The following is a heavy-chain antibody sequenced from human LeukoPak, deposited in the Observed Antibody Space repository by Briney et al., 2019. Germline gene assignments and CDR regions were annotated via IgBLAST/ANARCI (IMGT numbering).Heavy chain of an antibody. CDR3: AKGGSSWSAFFQH. J-gene: IGHJ1*01. Sequence: GGSLRLSCAASGFTFSSYAMSWVRQAPGKGLEWVSGITTSGNSAYYADSVKGRFTISRDNSKNTVYLQINSLTAEDTAVYFCAKGGSSWSAFFQHWGQGTLVTVSS. D-gene: IGHD6-13*01. CDR2: ITTSGNSA. CDR1: GFTFSSYA. V-gene: IGHV3-23*01.